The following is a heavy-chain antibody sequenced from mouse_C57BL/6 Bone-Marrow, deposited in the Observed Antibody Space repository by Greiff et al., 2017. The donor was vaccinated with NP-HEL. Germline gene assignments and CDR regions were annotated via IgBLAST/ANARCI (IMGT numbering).Heavy chain of an antibody. Sequence: VQLQQSGAELVRPGASVKLSCTASGFNFTDDYMHWVKQRPEQGLEWLGWIDPENGDTEYASKFQGKATITADTSSNTAYLQLSSLTSEDTAVYYCTTSYDRGAYWGQGTLVTVSA. J-gene: IGHJ3*01. CDR3: TTSYDRGAY. CDR2: IDPENGDT. V-gene: IGHV14-4*01. D-gene: IGHD2-3*01. CDR1: GFNFTDDY.